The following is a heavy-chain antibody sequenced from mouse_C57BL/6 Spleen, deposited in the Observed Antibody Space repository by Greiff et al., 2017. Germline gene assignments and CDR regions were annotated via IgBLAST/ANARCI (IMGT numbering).Heavy chain of an antibody. V-gene: IGHV1-52*01. CDR2: IDPSDSET. CDR1: GYTFTSYW. D-gene: IGHD1-1*01. CDR3: ARRDYGTLSYWYFDV. J-gene: IGHJ1*03. Sequence: QVQLQQPGAELVRNGSSVKLSCKASGYTFTSYWMHWVKQRPIQGLEWIGNIDPSDSETHYNQKFKDKATLTVDKSSSTAYMQLSSLTSEDSAVYYCARRDYGTLSYWYFDVWGTGTTVTVSS.